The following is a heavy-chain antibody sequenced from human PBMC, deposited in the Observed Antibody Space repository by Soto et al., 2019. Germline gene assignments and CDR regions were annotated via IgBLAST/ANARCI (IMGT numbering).Heavy chain of an antibody. CDR1: GYTLTELS. CDR3: ATDPSAGTGLYYYYYGMDV. V-gene: IGHV1-24*01. J-gene: IGHJ6*02. D-gene: IGHD6-13*01. CDR2: FDPEDGET. Sequence: ASVKVSCKVSGYTLTELSMHWVRQAPGKGLEWMGGFDPEDGETIYAQKFQGRVTMTEDTSTDTAYMELSGLRSEDTAVYYCATDPSAGTGLYYYYYGMDVWGQGTTVTVS.